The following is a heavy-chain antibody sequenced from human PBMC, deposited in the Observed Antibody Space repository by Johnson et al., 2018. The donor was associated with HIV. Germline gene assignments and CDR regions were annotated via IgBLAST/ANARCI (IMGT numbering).Heavy chain of an antibody. CDR1: GFTFSDYY. CDR3: AKEIALTGERSDAFDI. Sequence: VQLVESGGGLVQPGGSPRLSCVASGFTFSDYYMTWVRQAPGKGLEWVSVIYSVGSTYYADSVKGRFTISRDNSKNTLYLQMNSLRAEDTAVYYCAKEIALTGERSDAFDIWGQGTMVTVSS. V-gene: IGHV3-66*01. J-gene: IGHJ3*02. CDR2: IYSVGST. D-gene: IGHD7-27*01.